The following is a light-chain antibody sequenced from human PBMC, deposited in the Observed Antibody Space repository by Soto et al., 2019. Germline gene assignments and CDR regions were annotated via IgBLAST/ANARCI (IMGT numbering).Light chain of an antibody. CDR3: HQRQSWPRT. CDR2: QTS. Sequence: EIVLTQSPATLSSFPGNRVPLSCRASQYINTRLAWYQHRPGQSPRLLIYQTSLWAAGIPARFSASGSGTDFTLTISDVQPEDFALYYCHQRQSWPRTFGQGTKVDIK. J-gene: IGKJ1*01. CDR1: QYINTR. V-gene: IGKV3-11*01.